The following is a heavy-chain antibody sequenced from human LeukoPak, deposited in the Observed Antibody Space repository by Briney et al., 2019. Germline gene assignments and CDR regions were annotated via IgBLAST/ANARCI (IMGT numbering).Heavy chain of an antibody. J-gene: IGHJ4*02. V-gene: IGHV3-30*03. Sequence: GGSLRLSCAASGFTFSSYGMHWVRQAPGKGLEWVAVISYDGSNKYYADSEKGRFTISRDNSRNTLFLQVNSLRAEDTAVYYCARAERNAGVFDYWGPGTLVTVSS. CDR3: ARAERNAGVFDY. D-gene: IGHD3-3*01. CDR1: GFTFSSYG. CDR2: ISYDGSNK.